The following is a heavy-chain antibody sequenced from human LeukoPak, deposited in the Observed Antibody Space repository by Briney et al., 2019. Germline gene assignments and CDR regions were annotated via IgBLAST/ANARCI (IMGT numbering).Heavy chain of an antibody. D-gene: IGHD2-21*01. CDR3: ARGGLFFDY. CDR1: GFTFSSYE. CDR2: ISSSGSTI. V-gene: IGHV3-48*03. Sequence: SGGSLRLSCAASGFTFSSYEMNWVRQAPGKGLEWVSYISSSGSTIYYADSVKGRFTISRDNAKSSLYLQMNSLRAEDTAVYPCARGGLFFDYWGQGTLVTVSS. J-gene: IGHJ4*02.